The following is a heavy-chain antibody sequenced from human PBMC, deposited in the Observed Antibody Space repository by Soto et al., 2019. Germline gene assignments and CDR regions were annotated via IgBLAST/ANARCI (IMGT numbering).Heavy chain of an antibody. CDR1: GGSISSYY. CDR2: IYYSGST. Sequence: SETLSLTCTVSGGSISSYYWSWIRQPPGKGLEWIGYIYYSGSTNYNPSLKSRVTISVDTSKNQFSLKLSSVTAADTAVYYCARDRGGRTTENWFDPWGQGTLVTV. D-gene: IGHD4-17*01. CDR3: ARDRGGRTTENWFDP. J-gene: IGHJ5*02. V-gene: IGHV4-59*01.